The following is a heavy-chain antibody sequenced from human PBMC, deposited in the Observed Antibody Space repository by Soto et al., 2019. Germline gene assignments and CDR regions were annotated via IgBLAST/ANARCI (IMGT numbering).Heavy chain of an antibody. Sequence: PGGSLRLSCAASGFTFSSYWMHWVRQAPGKGLVWVSRINSDGSSTSYADSVKGRFTISRDNAKNTLYLQMNSLRAEDTALYYCAKNSGYYYDAFDIWGQGTMVTVSS. J-gene: IGHJ3*02. D-gene: IGHD3-22*01. CDR1: GFTFSSYW. CDR2: INSDGSST. CDR3: AKNSGYYYDAFDI. V-gene: IGHV3-74*01.